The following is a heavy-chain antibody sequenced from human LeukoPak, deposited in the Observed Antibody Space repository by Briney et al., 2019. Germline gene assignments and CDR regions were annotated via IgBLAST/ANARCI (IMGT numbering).Heavy chain of an antibody. CDR2: IYYSGST. J-gene: IGHJ5*02. D-gene: IGHD6-6*01. CDR3: ARLGVRYSTSSWWFDP. V-gene: IGHV4-59*08. Sequence: SETLSLTCTVSGGSINSYYWSWARQPPGKGLEWIGYIYYSGSTNYSPSLKSRVTISVDTSKNQFSLKLSSVTAADTAVYYCARLGVRYSTSSWWFDPWGQGTLVTVSS. CDR1: GGSINSYY.